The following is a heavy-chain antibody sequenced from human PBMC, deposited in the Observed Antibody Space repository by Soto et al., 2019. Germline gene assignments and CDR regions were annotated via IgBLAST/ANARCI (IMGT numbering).Heavy chain of an antibody. CDR2: INHSGTI. D-gene: IGHD2-21*02. J-gene: IGHJ6*02. CDR1: GGSVSGYY. Sequence: LSLTCGIYGGSVSGYYWTWIRQPPGKGLEWIGEINHSGTINFNPSLKSRLTISLDTSKKHFSLKLSSVTDADTAAYYCARADRTLVTSYSLDVWGQGTTVTVSS. CDR3: ARADRTLVTSYSLDV. V-gene: IGHV4-34*01.